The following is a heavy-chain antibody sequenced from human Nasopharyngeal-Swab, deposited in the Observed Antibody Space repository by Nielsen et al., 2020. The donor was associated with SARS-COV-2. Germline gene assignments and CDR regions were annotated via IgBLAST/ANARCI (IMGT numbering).Heavy chain of an antibody. CDR1: GLTFSSYD. D-gene: IGHD2-2*01. J-gene: IGHJ4*02. V-gene: IGHV3-13*01. CDR2: IGTAGDT. CDR3: ARSSTLDY. Sequence: ESLKISCAASGLTFSSYDVHWVRQATGKGLEWVSAIGTAGDTYYPGSVKGRFTISRENAKNSLYLQMNSLRAGDTAVYYCARSSTLDYWGQGTLVTVSS.